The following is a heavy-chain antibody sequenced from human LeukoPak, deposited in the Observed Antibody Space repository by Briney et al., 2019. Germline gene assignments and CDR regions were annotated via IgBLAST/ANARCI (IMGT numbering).Heavy chain of an antibody. CDR3: ARGSTGGATRGFRLDY. Sequence: GGVLRLSCAASGFTFSSYEMNWVRQAPGKGLEWVSYISSSGSTMYYADSVKGRFTISRDNAKNSLYLQMNSLRAEDTAVYYCARGSTGGATRGFRLDYWGQGTLVTVSS. CDR2: ISSSGSTM. J-gene: IGHJ4*02. CDR1: GFTFSSYE. D-gene: IGHD1-26*01. V-gene: IGHV3-48*03.